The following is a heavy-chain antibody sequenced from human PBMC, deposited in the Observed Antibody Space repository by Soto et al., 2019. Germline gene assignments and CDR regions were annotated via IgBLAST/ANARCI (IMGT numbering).Heavy chain of an antibody. Sequence: EVQLVESGGGLAQPGRSLRLSCAASGFNINYYAMHWARQAPGKGLEWVSGISWNSDIIGYADSVKGRFTISRDNAKNSLYLQMNSLRAEDTALYYCAKDSQFYYMDVWGQGTTVTVSS. CDR1: GFNINYYA. J-gene: IGHJ6*03. CDR3: AKDSQFYYMDV. V-gene: IGHV3-9*01. CDR2: ISWNSDII.